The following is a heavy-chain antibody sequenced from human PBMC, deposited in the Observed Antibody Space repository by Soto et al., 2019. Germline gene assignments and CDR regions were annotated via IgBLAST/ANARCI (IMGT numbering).Heavy chain of an antibody. CDR1: GGTFSSYT. CDR3: ARVPYYYDSSGYYGDY. V-gene: IGHV1-69*02. CDR2: IIPILGIA. Sequence: QVQLVQSGAEVKKPGSSVEVSCKASGGTFSSYTISWVRQAPGQGLEWMGRIIPILGIANYAQKFQGRVTITADKSTSTAYMELSSLRSEDTAVYYCARVPYYYDSSGYYGDYWGQGTLVTVSS. D-gene: IGHD3-22*01. J-gene: IGHJ4*02.